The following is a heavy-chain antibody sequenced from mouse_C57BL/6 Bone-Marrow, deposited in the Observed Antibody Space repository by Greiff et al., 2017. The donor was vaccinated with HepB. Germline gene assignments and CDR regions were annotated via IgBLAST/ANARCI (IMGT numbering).Heavy chain of an antibody. CDR3: ARQDYGSRVYAMDY. J-gene: IGHJ4*01. Sequence: EVMLVESEGGLVQPGSSMKLSCTASGFTFSDYYMAWVRQVPEKGLEWVANINYDGSSTYYLDSLKSRFIISRDNAKNILYLQMSSLKSEDTATYYCARQDYGSRVYAMDYWGQGTSVTVSS. CDR1: GFTFSDYY. D-gene: IGHD1-1*01. CDR2: INYDGSST. V-gene: IGHV5-16*01.